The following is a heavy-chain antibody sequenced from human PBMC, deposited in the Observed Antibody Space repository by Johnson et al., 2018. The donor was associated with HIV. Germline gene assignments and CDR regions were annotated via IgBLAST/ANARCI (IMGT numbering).Heavy chain of an antibody. D-gene: IGHD3-10*01. J-gene: IGHJ3*02. V-gene: IGHV3-48*01. CDR1: GFTFSSYA. CDR2: ISSIGSTI. Sequence: EVQLVESGGGVVQPGRSLRLSCAASGFTFSSYAMHWIRQAPGKGLEWVSYISSIGSTIYYADSVKGRFTISRDNSKNTLYLQMNSLRAEDTAVYYCARNRISLWFREGAFDIWGQGTMVTVSS. CDR3: ARNRISLWFREGAFDI.